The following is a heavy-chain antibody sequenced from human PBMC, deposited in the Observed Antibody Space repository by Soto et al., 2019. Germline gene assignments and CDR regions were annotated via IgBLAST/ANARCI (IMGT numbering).Heavy chain of an antibody. Sequence: PDTLSLTCTVSVGSISSSSYYRGWIRQPPGKGLERIGSIYYSGSTYYNPCLKSRVTISVDTSKNQFSLKLSSVTAADTAVYYCARQYVLLWFGEAWSYYYYYMDVWGKGTTVTGSS. CDR2: IYYSGST. D-gene: IGHD3-10*01. CDR3: ARQYVLLWFGEAWSYYYYYMDV. J-gene: IGHJ6*03. V-gene: IGHV4-39*01. CDR1: VGSISSSSYY.